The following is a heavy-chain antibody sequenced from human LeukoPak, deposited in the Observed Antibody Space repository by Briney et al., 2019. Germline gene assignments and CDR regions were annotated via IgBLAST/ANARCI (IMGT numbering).Heavy chain of an antibody. CDR3: ARGNDYVWGSYRPDYYFDY. CDR1: GFTVSSNY. Sequence: PGGSLRLSCAASGFTVSSNYMSWVRQAPGKGLEWVSVIYSGGSTYYADSVKGRFTISRDNSKNTLYLQMNSLRAEDTAVYYCARGNDYVWGSYRPDYYFDYWGQGTLVTVSS. D-gene: IGHD3-16*02. J-gene: IGHJ4*02. CDR2: IYSGGST. V-gene: IGHV3-66*01.